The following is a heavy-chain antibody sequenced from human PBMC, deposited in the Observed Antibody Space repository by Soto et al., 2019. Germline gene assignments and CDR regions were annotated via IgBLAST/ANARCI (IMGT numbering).Heavy chain of an antibody. Sequence: SETLSLTCTVSGGSISSSSYYWGLIRQPPGKGLEWFGSIYYSGSTYYNPSLKSRVTISVDTSKNQFSLKLSSVTAADTAVYYCARHRDRYFDWLPPATVYGMDVWGQGTTVTVSS. CDR2: IYYSGST. J-gene: IGHJ6*02. CDR3: ARHRDRYFDWLPPATVYGMDV. CDR1: GGSISSSSYY. V-gene: IGHV4-39*01. D-gene: IGHD3-9*01.